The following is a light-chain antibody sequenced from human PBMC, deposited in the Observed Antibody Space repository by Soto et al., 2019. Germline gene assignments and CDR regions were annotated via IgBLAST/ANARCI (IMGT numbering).Light chain of an antibody. Sequence: QSVLPQPPSVSGAPGQRVTISCTGSSSNIGAGYDVHWYQQLPGTAPKLLMYGNNNRPSGVPDRFSGSKSGTSASLAITGLQAEDEADYYCQSYDSSLSGSVFGGGTKVTVL. V-gene: IGLV1-40*01. CDR3: QSYDSSLSGSV. CDR2: GNN. J-gene: IGLJ2*01. CDR1: SSNIGAGYD.